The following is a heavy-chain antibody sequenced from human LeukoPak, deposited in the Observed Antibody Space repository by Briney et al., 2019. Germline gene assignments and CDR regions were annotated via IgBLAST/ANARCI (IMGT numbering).Heavy chain of an antibody. D-gene: IGHD2-15*01. V-gene: IGHV5-51*01. CDR2: IYPGDSDT. CDR1: GYGFTSYW. Sequence: PGESLKISCKGSGYGFTSYWIGWMRQMPGKGLEWMGIIYPGDSDTRYSPSFQGQVTISADKSISTAYLQWSSLKASDTAMYYCARIGYCSGGDCYTFDHWGQGTLVTVSS. J-gene: IGHJ4*02. CDR3: ARIGYCSGGDCYTFDH.